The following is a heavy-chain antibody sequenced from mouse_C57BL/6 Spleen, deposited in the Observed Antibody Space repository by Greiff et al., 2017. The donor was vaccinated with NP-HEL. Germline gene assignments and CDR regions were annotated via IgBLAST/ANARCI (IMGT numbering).Heavy chain of an antibody. J-gene: IGHJ2*01. CDR2: ISGGSSTI. Sequence: EVMLVESGGGLVKPGGSLKLSCAASGFTFSDYGMHWVRQAPEKGLEWVAYISGGSSTIYYADTVKGRFTISRDNAKNTLFLQMTSLRSEDTAMYYCARGGNYGYWGQGTTLTVSS. V-gene: IGHV5-17*01. CDR3: ARGGNYGY. CDR1: GFTFSDYG. D-gene: IGHD2-1*01.